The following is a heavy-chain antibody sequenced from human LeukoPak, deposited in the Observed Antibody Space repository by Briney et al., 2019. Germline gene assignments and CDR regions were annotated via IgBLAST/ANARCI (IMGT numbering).Heavy chain of an antibody. CDR2: ISYDGSNK. J-gene: IGHJ4*02. Sequence: GGSLRLSCAASGFTFSSYAMHWVRQAPGKGLEWVAVISYDGSNKYYADSVKGRFTISRDNSKNTLYLQMNSLRAEDTAVYYCARATGDPTYWGQGTLVTVSS. CDR1: GFTFSSYA. CDR3: ARATGDPTY. D-gene: IGHD1-1*01. V-gene: IGHV3-30-3*01.